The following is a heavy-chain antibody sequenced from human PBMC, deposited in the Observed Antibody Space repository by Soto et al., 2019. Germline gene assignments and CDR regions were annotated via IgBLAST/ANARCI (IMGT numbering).Heavy chain of an antibody. V-gene: IGHV1-69*01. CDR2: IIPIFGTA. CDR1: GGTFSSYA. Sequence: QVQLVQSGAEVKKPGSSVKVSCKASGGTFSSYAISWVRQAPGQGLEWMGGIIPIFGTANYAQKFQGRVTITEDESTSPAYMELSSLRSEDTAVYYCARDYYDSSGYYGEDYYYGMDVWGQGTTVTVSS. CDR3: ARDYYDSSGYYGEDYYYGMDV. J-gene: IGHJ6*02. D-gene: IGHD3-22*01.